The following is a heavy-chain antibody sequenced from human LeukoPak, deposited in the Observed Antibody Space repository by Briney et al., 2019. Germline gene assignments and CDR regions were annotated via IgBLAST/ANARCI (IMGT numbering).Heavy chain of an antibody. CDR1: GFTFSGYG. J-gene: IGHJ4*02. D-gene: IGHD2-2*01. V-gene: IGHV3-30*18. CDR3: VKELGYCTSTSCPFDY. CDR2: ISYDGSNK. Sequence: GGSLRLSCAASGFTFSGYGMHWVRQAPGKGLEWVAVISYDGSNKYHADSVKGRFTISRDNSKNTLYLQMNSLRANDTSVYYCVKELGYCTSTSCPFDYWGQGTLVTVSS.